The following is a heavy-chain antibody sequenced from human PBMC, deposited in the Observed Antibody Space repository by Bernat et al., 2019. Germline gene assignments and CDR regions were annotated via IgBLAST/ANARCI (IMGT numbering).Heavy chain of an antibody. Sequence: EVQLLESGGGLVQPGGSLRLSCAASGFTFSSYAMSWVRQAPGKGLEWVSAISGSGGSTYYEDSVKGRFTISRDNSKNTLYLQMNSLRAEDTAVYYCAKSVPAVVPAAMGNYYYYGMDVWGQGTTVTVSS. CDR2: ISGSGGST. J-gene: IGHJ6*02. D-gene: IGHD2-2*01. CDR1: GFTFSSYA. V-gene: IGHV3-23*01. CDR3: AKSVPAVVPAAMGNYYYYGMDV.